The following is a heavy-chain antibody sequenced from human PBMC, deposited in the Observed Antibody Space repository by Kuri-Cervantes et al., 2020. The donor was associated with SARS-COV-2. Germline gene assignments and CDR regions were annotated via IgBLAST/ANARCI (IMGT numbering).Heavy chain of an antibody. Sequence: SETLSLTCTVSGGSISSYYWSWIRQPPGKGLEWIGYIYYSGSTNYNPSLKSRVTISVDTSKNQFSLKLSSVTAAVTAVYYCARVRTVTTGIGSVWFDPWGQGTLVTVSS. J-gene: IGHJ5*02. CDR3: ARVRTVTTGIGSVWFDP. D-gene: IGHD4-11*01. CDR1: GGSISSYY. CDR2: IYYSGST. V-gene: IGHV4-59*01.